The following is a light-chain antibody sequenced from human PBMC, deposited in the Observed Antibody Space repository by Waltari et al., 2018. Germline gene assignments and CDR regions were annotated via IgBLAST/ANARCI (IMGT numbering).Light chain of an antibody. Sequence: EMVLTQSPSTLSVSLGERVTLSCRASQSVSHKMAWYQHKPGPGPSLLLYDASTRATDVPPRFSGSGSGTDFTLTISSLQSEDFAIYYCQQYEQWPPWAFGPGTKVEIK. CDR2: DAS. J-gene: IGKJ1*01. CDR1: QSVSHK. V-gene: IGKV3-15*01. CDR3: QQYEQWPPWA.